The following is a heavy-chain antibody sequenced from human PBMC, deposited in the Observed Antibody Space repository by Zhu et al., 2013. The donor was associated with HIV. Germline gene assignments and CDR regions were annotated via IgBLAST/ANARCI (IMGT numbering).Heavy chain of an antibody. CDR3: AADAVTTGYGMDV. J-gene: IGHJ6*02. Sequence: QLVQSGPEVKKPGTSVKVSCKASGFTFTSSAVQWVRQARGQRLEWIGWIVVGSGNTNYAQKFQERVTITRDMSTSTAYMELSSLRSEDTAVYYCAADAVTTGYGMDVWGQGTTVTVSS. CDR2: IVVGSGNT. D-gene: IGHD4-4*01. CDR1: GFTFTSSA. V-gene: IGHV1-58*01.